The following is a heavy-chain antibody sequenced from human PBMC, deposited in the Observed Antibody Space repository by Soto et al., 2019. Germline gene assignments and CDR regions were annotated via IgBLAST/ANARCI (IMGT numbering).Heavy chain of an antibody. CDR2: IIPIFGTA. CDR1: GGTFSSYA. CDR3: ARDNQYSSSSGWFDP. Sequence: ASVKVSCKASGGTFSSYAISWVRQAPGQGLEWMGGIIPIFGTANYAQKFQGRVTITADESTSTAYMELSSLRSEDTAVYYCARDNQYSSSSGWFDPWGQGTLVTVSS. J-gene: IGHJ5*02. V-gene: IGHV1-69*13. D-gene: IGHD6-6*01.